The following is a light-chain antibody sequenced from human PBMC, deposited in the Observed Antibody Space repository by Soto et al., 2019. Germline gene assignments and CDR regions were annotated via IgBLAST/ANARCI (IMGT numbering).Light chain of an antibody. CDR2: DAS. CDR3: QQYVRSPWT. V-gene: IGKV3-15*01. CDR1: QGVGST. J-gene: IGKJ1*01. Sequence: ELVLTQSPATLSVSPGERATLSCRASQGVGSTLAWYQQEPGRAPRLLIYDASTRATGIPARFSGAGSGTEFTLTISGLQSDDFAVYYCQQYVRSPWTFGQGTKVEIK.